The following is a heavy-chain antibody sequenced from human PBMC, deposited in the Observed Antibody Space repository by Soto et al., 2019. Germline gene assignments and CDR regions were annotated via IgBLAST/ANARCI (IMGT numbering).Heavy chain of an antibody. J-gene: IGHJ3*02. CDR2: MSHSGGT. CDR1: GGSVNSGNYY. V-gene: IGHV4-34*01. D-gene: IGHD1-1*01. Sequence: QVQLQQWGAGLLKPSETLSLTCAVYGGSVNSGNYYWSWIRQPPGKGLEWIGEMSHSGGTHFNPSLKSIVTISVDTSKNQFSLKISSVTAADTALYYCARVERGTATTVVDAFDIWGPGTLVTVSS. CDR3: ARVERGTATTVVDAFDI.